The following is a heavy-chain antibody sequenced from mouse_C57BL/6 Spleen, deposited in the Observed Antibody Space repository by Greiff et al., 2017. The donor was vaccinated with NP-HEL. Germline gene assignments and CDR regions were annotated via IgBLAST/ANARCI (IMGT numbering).Heavy chain of an antibody. J-gene: IGHJ3*01. CDR2: IRSKSNNYAT. CDR3: VRQIYYDYVFAY. D-gene: IGHD2-4*01. V-gene: IGHV10-1*01. Sequence: EVQLQESGGGLVQPKGSLKLSCAASGFSFNTYAMNWVRQAPGKGLEWVARIRSKSNNYATYYADSVKDRFTISRDDSESMLYLQMNNLKTEDTAMYYCVRQIYYDYVFAYWGQGTLVTVSA. CDR1: GFSFNTYA.